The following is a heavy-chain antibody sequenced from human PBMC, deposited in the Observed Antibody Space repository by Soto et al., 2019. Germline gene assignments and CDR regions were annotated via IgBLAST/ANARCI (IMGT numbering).Heavy chain of an antibody. V-gene: IGHV3-74*01. J-gene: IGHJ4*02. D-gene: IGHD6-13*01. CDR3: ARVRDDWAAERYFDY. Sequence: GGSLRLSCAASGFTFSSYWMHWVRQAPGKGLVWVSRINSDGSSTSYADSVKGRFTISRDNAKNTLYLQMNSLRAEDTAVYYCARVRDDWAAERYFDYWGQGTLVTVSS. CDR2: INSDGSST. CDR1: GFTFSSYW.